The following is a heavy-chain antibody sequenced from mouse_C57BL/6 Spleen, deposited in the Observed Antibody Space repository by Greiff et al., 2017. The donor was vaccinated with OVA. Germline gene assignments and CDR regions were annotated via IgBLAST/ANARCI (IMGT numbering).Heavy chain of an antibody. CDR3: ARILRSYYYAMDY. D-gene: IGHD1-1*01. CDR2: INPGSGGT. J-gene: IGHJ4*01. Sequence: QVQLKQSGAELVRPGTSVKVSCKASGYAFTNYLIEWVKQRPGQGLEWIGVINPGSGGTNYNEKFKGKATLTADKSSSTAYMQLSSLTSEDSAVYFCARILRSYYYAMDYWGQGTSVTVSS. CDR1: GYAFTNYL. V-gene: IGHV1-54*01.